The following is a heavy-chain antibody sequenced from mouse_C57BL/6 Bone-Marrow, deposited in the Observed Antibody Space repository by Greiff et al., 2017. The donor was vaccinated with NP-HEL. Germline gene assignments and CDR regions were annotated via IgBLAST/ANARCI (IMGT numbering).Heavy chain of an antibody. D-gene: IGHD2-2*01. V-gene: IGHV5-12*01. CDR1: GFTFSDYY. CDR3: ARRGYGFFDY. CDR2: ISNGGGST. Sequence: DVQLVESGGGLVQPGGSLKLSCAASGFTFSDYYMYWVRQTPEKRLEWVAYISNGGGSTYYPDTVKGRFTISRDNAKNTLYLQMSRLKSEDTAMYYCARRGYGFFDYWGQGTTLTVSS. J-gene: IGHJ2*01.